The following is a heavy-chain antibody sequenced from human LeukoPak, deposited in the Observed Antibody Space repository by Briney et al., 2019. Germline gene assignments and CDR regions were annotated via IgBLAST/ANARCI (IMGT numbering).Heavy chain of an antibody. V-gene: IGHV1-2*06. CDR1: GYTFTGYY. D-gene: IGHD3-22*01. J-gene: IGHJ6*03. CDR2: INPNSGGT. CDR3: AIPPLYDSSGYYYYYYYLDA. Sequence: ASVKVSCKASGYTFTGYYMHWVRQAPGQGLEWMGRINPNSGGTNYAQKFQGRVTMTRDTSISTTYMELSRLRSDDTAVYYCAIPPLYDSSGYYYYYYYLDAWGKGTTVTVSS.